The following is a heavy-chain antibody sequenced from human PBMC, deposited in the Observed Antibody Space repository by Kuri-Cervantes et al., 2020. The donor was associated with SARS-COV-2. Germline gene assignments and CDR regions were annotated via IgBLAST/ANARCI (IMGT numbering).Heavy chain of an antibody. V-gene: IGHV3-30*04. CDR1: GFTFSSYA. D-gene: IGHD6-13*01. Sequence: GGSLRLSCAASGFTFSSYAMHWVRQAPGEGLEWVAVISYDGSNKYYADSVKGRFTISRDNSKNTLYLQMNSLRAEDTAVYYCATESSSWYGGSFDYWGQGTLVTVSS. J-gene: IGHJ4*02. CDR3: ATESSSWYGGSFDY. CDR2: ISYDGSNK.